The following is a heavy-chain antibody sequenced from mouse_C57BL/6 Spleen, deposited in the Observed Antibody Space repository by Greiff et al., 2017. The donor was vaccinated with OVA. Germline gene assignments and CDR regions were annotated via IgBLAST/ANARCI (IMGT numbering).Heavy chain of an antibody. CDR1: GYTFTSYW. CDR2: INPSNGGT. Sequence: QVQLQQPGTELVKPGASVKLSCKASGYTFTSYWMHWVKQRPGQGLEWIGNINPSNGGTNYNEKFKSKATLTVDKYSSTAYMQLSSLTSEDSAVYYCARFGGLRWYFDVWGTGTTVTVSS. CDR3: ARFGGLRWYFDV. V-gene: IGHV1-53*01. J-gene: IGHJ1*03. D-gene: IGHD1-1*01.